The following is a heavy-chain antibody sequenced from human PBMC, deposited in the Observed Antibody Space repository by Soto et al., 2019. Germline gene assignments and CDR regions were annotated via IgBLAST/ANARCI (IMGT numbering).Heavy chain of an antibody. Sequence: PGGSLRLSCAASGFTFSSYSMNWVRQAPGKGLEWVSSISSSSSYIYYADSVKGRFTISRDNAKNSLYLQMNSLRAEDTAVYYCARDAAGFHYDSSGYYSPRLDFDYWGQGTLVTVSS. J-gene: IGHJ4*02. CDR2: ISSSSSYI. CDR1: GFTFSSYS. D-gene: IGHD3-22*01. V-gene: IGHV3-21*01. CDR3: ARDAAGFHYDSSGYYSPRLDFDY.